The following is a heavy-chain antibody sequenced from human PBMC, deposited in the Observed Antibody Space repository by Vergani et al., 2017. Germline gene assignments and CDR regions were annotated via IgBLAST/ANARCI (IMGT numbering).Heavy chain of an antibody. CDR2: IIPILGTA. CDR3: ARSQTYYYDSSGYRIDY. J-gene: IGHJ4*02. CDR1: GYTFTSYG. V-gene: IGHV1-69*11. Sequence: QVQLVQSGAEVKKPGASVKVSCKASGYTFTSYGISWVRQAPGQGLEWMGRIIPILGTANYAQKFQGRVTITADESTSTAYMELSSLRSEDTAVYYCARSQTYYYDSSGYRIDYWGQGTLVTVSS. D-gene: IGHD3-22*01.